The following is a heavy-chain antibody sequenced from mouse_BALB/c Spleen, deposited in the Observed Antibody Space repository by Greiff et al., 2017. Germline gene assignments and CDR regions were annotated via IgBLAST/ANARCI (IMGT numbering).Heavy chain of an antibody. V-gene: IGHV1-18*01. Sequence: VQLKQSGPELVKPGASVKISCKTSGYTFTEYTMHWVKQSHGKSLEWIGGINPNNGGTSYNQKFKGKATMTVDTSSSTAYMELRSLTSEDSAVYYCARQVYGSSYFYYFDYWGQGTTLTVSS. J-gene: IGHJ2*01. D-gene: IGHD1-1*01. CDR1: GYTFTEYT. CDR2: INPNNGGT. CDR3: ARQVYGSSYFYYFDY.